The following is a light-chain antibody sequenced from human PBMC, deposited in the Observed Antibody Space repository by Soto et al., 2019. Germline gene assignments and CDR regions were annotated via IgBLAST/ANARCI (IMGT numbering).Light chain of an antibody. CDR1: QSVSSSY. CDR2: GAS. J-gene: IGKJ4*01. Sequence: EIVLTQSPGTLSLSPGERANLSCRASQSVSSSYLAWYQQKPGQAPRLLIYGASSRATGIPDRFSGSGSGTDFSLTFSRLETDDCAVSYFQQYDSSPLTFGGGNKVEIK. V-gene: IGKV3-20*01. CDR3: QQYDSSPLT.